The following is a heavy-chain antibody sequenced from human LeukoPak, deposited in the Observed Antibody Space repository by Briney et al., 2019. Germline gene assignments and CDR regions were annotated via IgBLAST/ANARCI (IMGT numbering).Heavy chain of an antibody. CDR3: ARIFYDSSGYYYDY. D-gene: IGHD3-22*01. J-gene: IGHJ4*02. CDR1: GFTFSSHW. V-gene: IGHV3-7*01. Sequence: GGSLRLSCAASGFTFSSHWMRWVRQAPGKGLEWVANIMQDGSDKYYVDSVKGRFTISRDNAKNSLYLQMNSLRAEDTAVYYCARIFYDSSGYYYDYWGQGTLVTVSS. CDR2: IMQDGSDK.